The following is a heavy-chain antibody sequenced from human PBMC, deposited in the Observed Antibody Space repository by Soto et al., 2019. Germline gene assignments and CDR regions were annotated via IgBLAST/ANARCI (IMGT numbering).Heavy chain of an antibody. CDR3: AIVVGSSGDYFDY. D-gene: IGHD3-10*01. V-gene: IGHV4-34*01. CDR2: INHSGST. J-gene: IGHJ4*02. CDR1: GGSFSGYY. Sequence: QVQLQQWGGGLSKPSETLSLTCAVYGGSFSGYYWRWIRQPPGKGLEWIEEINHSGSTNYNPSLKIRVTISVDMSKNRCSLKLSSVSAADTAVYYCAIVVGSSGDYFDYRGQGTLVTVSS.